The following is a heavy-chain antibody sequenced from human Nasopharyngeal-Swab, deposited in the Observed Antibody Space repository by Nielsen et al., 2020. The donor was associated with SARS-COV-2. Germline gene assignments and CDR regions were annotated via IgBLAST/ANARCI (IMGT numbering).Heavy chain of an antibody. Sequence: SVKVSCKASGGTFSSYAISWVRQAPGQGLEWMGGIIPIFGTADYAQKFQDRVTITADESTSTAYMELSSLRSEDTAVYYCARSGYSNSDIDYLGQGTLVTVSS. CDR2: IIPIFGTA. V-gene: IGHV1-69*13. D-gene: IGHD6-6*01. CDR1: GGTFSSYA. CDR3: ARSGYSNSDIDY. J-gene: IGHJ4*02.